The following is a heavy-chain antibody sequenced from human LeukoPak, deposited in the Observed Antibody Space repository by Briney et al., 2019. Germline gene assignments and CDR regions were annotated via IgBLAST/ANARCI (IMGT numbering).Heavy chain of an antibody. V-gene: IGHV3-64*01. Sequence: PGGSLRLSCAASGFTFSSYAMLWVRQAPGKGLEYVSAISSDGGSTYYANSVKGRFTISRDNSKNTLYLQMGSLRAEDMAVYYCARLVGGSLYFDYWGQGTLVTVSS. CDR1: GFTFSSYA. CDR2: ISSDGGST. CDR3: ARLVGGSLYFDY. J-gene: IGHJ4*02. D-gene: IGHD1-26*01.